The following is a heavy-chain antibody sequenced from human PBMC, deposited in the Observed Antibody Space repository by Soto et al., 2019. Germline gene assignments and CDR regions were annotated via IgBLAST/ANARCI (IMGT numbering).Heavy chain of an antibody. CDR1: GFTFNNYG. CDR2: ISFDGRNT. CDR3: KGYGY. Sequence: TGGSLRLSCAASGFTFNNYGMHWDRQAPGKGLEWVVVISFDGRNTYYADSVKGRFTISRDNSKNTLYLQMTSLRVEDTAVYYCKGYGYWGKGTLVTVSS. J-gene: IGHJ4*02. V-gene: IGHV3-30*03. D-gene: IGHD5-12*01.